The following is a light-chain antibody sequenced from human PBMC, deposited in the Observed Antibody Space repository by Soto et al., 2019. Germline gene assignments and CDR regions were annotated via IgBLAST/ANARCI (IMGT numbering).Light chain of an antibody. V-gene: IGLV1-47*03. J-gene: IGLJ3*02. CDR1: SSNIGSNY. Sequence: QSVLTQPPSASGTPGQRVTISCSGSSSNIGSNYVYWYQQLPGTAPKLLIYRNNQRPSGVPDRFSGSKSGTSASLAIRGLWSKGEADYYCAAWDDSLWVFGGGTKLTVL. CDR3: AAWDDSLWV. CDR2: RNN.